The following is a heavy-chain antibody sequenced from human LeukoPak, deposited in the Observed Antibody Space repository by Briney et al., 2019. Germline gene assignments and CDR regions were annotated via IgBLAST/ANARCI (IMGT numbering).Heavy chain of an antibody. CDR2: INPNSGGT. Sequence: ASVKVSCKASGYSFTAYYIHWVRQAPGQGFEWMGWINPNSGGTNYAQKFQGRVTMTRDTSISTAYMELSRLTSDDTAVYYCTRDVTGDYWFDPWGQGTLVTVSS. CDR1: GYSFTAYY. J-gene: IGHJ5*02. V-gene: IGHV1-2*02. D-gene: IGHD3-16*01. CDR3: TRDVTGDYWFDP.